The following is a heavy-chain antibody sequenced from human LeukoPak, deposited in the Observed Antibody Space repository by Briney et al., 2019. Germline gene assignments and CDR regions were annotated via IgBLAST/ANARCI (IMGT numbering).Heavy chain of an antibody. CDR3: ARDGVGSSWSFDY. V-gene: IGHV4-59*01. Sequence: SETLSLTCTASGGSISSYYWSWIRQPPGKGLEWIGYISYSGSTNYSPSLKSRVTMSVDTSKNQFSLKLSSVTAADTAVYYCARDGVGSSWSFDYWGQGTLVTVSS. D-gene: IGHD6-13*01. J-gene: IGHJ4*02. CDR1: GGSISSYY. CDR2: ISYSGST.